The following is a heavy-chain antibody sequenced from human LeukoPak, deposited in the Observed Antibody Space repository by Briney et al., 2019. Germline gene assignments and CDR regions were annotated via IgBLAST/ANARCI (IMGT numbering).Heavy chain of an antibody. V-gene: IGHV3-7*01. CDR1: RFSISGYW. CDR2: IMKDGTEK. J-gene: IGHJ4*02. D-gene: IGHD5-18*01. Sequence: GGSLRLSCAAARFSISGYWMNWVRQAPGKGLEWVANIMKDGTEKYYVDSVKGRFTISRDNAKNSLYLQMNSLRAEDTAVYYCARDPSRGYTYGYGDLWGQGTLSPSPQ. CDR3: ARDPSRGYTYGYGDL.